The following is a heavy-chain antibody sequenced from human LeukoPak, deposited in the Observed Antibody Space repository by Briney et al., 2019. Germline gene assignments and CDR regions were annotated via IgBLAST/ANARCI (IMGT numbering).Heavy chain of an antibody. CDR1: GYTFTSYG. V-gene: IGHV1-18*01. Sequence: ASVKVSCKASGYTFTSYGISWVRQAPGQGLEWMGWISAYNGNTNYAQKLQGRVTMTEDTSADTAYMELSSLRSEDTAVYYCATSDIVATQYNYGYDYWGQGTLVTVSS. CDR2: ISAYNGNT. J-gene: IGHJ4*02. CDR3: ATSDIVATQYNYGYDY. D-gene: IGHD5-12*01.